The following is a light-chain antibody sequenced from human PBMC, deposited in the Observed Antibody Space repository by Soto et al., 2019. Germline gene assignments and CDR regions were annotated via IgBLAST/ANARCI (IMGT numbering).Light chain of an antibody. CDR3: CSYAGSRVL. CDR2: DVN. J-gene: IGLJ3*02. CDR1: STDFGDYSY. Sequence: QSALTQPRSVSGSPGQSVTISCTGSSTDFGDYSYVSWYQQHPGKAPKLIIYDVNKGPSGVPDRFSGSKSANTASLTISGLQAEDEADYYCCSYAGSRVLFGGGTKVTVL. V-gene: IGLV2-11*01.